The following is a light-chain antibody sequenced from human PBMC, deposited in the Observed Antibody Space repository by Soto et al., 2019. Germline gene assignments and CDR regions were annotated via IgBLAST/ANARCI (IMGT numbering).Light chain of an antibody. J-gene: IGLJ2*01. Sequence: QSVLTQPPSVSGAPGQRVTISCTGSSSNIGAGYDVNWYQQLPGTAPKLLIYGNTNRPSGVPDRFPGSKSGTSGSLAISGLQTEDEADYYCQSWDTSLSGSVFGGGTKLTVL. V-gene: IGLV1-40*01. CDR3: QSWDTSLSGSV. CDR1: SSNIGAGYD. CDR2: GNT.